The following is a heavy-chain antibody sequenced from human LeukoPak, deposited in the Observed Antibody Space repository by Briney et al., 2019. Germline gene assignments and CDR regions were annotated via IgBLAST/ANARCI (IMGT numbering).Heavy chain of an antibody. J-gene: IGHJ3*02. V-gene: IGHV4-39*01. CDR3: ARQAMYYYDSSGPDAFDI. CDR1: GGSISSSIYY. CDR2: IYYSGST. Sequence: KPSETLSLTCTVSGGSISSSIYYWGWIRQPPGKGLEWIGSIYYSGSTYYNPSLKSRVTISVDTSKNQFSLKLSSVTAADTAVYYCARQAMYYYDSSGPDAFDIWGQGTMVTVSS. D-gene: IGHD3-22*01.